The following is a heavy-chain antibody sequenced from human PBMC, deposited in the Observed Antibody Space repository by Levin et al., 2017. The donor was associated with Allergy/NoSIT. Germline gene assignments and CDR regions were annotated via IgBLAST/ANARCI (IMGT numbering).Heavy chain of an antibody. Sequence: PGGSLRLSCAASGFTFTSYWMSWVRQAPGKGLEWVANIKQDGSEKYYVDSVKGRFTISRDNAKNSLYLQMNSLRAEDTAVYYCARSPFWSGYYGGYFDYWGQGTLVTVSS. CDR1: GFTFTSYW. V-gene: IGHV3-7*01. CDR2: IKQDGSEK. CDR3: ARSPFWSGYYGGYFDY. J-gene: IGHJ4*02. D-gene: IGHD3-3*01.